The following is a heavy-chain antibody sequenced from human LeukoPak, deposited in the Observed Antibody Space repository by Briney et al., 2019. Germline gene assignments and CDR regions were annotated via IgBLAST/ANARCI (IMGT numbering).Heavy chain of an antibody. CDR3: AKSSSSWLRYYFDF. V-gene: IGHV3-7*01. J-gene: IGHJ4*02. Sequence: GGSLRLSCAASGFTFSNYWMSWVRQAPGMGLEWVANIKQDGSEKYYVDSVKGRFTISRDNAKNSLYLQMNSLRAEDTAVYYCAKSSSSWLRYYFDFWGQGTLVTVSS. CDR1: GFTFSNYW. D-gene: IGHD2-2*01. CDR2: IKQDGSEK.